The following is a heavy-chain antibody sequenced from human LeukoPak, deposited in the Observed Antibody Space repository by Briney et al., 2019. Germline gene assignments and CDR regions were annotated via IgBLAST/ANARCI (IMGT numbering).Heavy chain of an antibody. V-gene: IGHV1-18*01. D-gene: IGHD1-14*01. CDR3: ARGNPTDDSRRSGMS. CDR2: ISAYNGNT. Sequence: ASVKVSCKASGYTFTSYGISWVRQAPGQGLEWMGWISAYNGNTNYAQKLQGRVTMTTDTSTSTAYMELRSLRSDDTAVYYCARGNPTDDSRRSGMSWGQGTPVTVSS. J-gene: IGHJ5*02. CDR1: GYTFTSYG.